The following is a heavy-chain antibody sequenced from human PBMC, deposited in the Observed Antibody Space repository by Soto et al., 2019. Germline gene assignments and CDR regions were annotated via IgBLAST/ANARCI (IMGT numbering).Heavy chain of an antibody. J-gene: IGHJ1*01. CDR2: ISAYNGNT. CDR3: ARNYYDSSGYYYYPEYFQH. Sequence: ASVKVSCKASGYTFTSYGISWVRQAPGQGLEWMGWISAYNGNTNYAQKLQGRVTMTTDTSTSTAYMELRSLRSDDTAVYYCARNYYDSSGYYYYPEYFQHWGQGTLVTVS. CDR1: GYTFTSYG. D-gene: IGHD3-22*01. V-gene: IGHV1-18*01.